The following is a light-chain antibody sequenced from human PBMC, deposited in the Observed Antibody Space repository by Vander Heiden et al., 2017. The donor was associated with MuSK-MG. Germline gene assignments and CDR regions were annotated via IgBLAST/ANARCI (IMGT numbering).Light chain of an antibody. V-gene: IGKV1-27*01. CDR1: QGISTY. J-gene: IGKJ3*01. Sequence: DIQLTQSPSSLSASVGDRVTITCRASQGISTYLAWYQQRPGKVPKLLIYAASALQSGVPSRFSGSGSGTDFTLTISSLQPEDVATYYCQKYNSVLEGVTFGPGTKVDI. CDR3: QKYNSVLEGVT. CDR2: AAS.